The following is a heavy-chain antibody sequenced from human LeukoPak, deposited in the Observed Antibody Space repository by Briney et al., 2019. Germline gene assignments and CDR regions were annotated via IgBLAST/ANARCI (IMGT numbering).Heavy chain of an antibody. J-gene: IGHJ4*02. CDR2: IYYSGST. Sequence: SETLSPTCTVSGGSISSYYWSWLRQPPGKGLEWIGYIYYSGSTNYNPSLKSRVTISVDTSKHQFSLKLSSVTAADTAVYYCARGYYYDSSGPEFDYWGQGTLVTVSS. D-gene: IGHD3-22*01. V-gene: IGHV4-59*01. CDR1: GGSISSYY. CDR3: ARGYYYDSSGPEFDY.